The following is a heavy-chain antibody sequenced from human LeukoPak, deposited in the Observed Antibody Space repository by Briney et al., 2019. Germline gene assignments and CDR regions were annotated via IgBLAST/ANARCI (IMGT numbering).Heavy chain of an antibody. Sequence: PSETLSLTCTVSGGSISSGGYYWSWIRQHPGKGLEWIGYIYYSGSTYYNPSLKSRVTISVDTSKNQFSLKLSSVTAADTAVYYCARSGPRYYYFWSGYSTSGSWFDPWGQGTLVTVSS. D-gene: IGHD3-3*01. J-gene: IGHJ5*02. CDR2: IYYSGST. CDR1: GGSISSGGYY. CDR3: ARSGPRYYYFWSGYSTSGSWFDP. V-gene: IGHV4-31*03.